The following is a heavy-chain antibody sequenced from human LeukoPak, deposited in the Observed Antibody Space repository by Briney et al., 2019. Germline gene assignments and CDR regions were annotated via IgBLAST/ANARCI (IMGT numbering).Heavy chain of an antibody. Sequence: ASVKVSCKASGYTFTTYPINWVRQAPGQGLEWMGWIDTNTGSPTYAQGLTGQFVFSLDTSVSTAFLQINSLKAEDTALYYCVRGIDTTGYFNYWGRGTLVTVSS. CDR3: VRGIDTTGYFNY. D-gene: IGHD3-22*01. J-gene: IGHJ4*02. CDR2: IDTNTGSP. CDR1: GYTFTTYP. V-gene: IGHV7-4-1*02.